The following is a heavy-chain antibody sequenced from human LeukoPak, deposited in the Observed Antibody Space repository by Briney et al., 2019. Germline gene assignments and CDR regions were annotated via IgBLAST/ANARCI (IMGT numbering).Heavy chain of an antibody. V-gene: IGHV4-59*01. D-gene: IGHD3-10*01. Sequence: PSETLSLTCTVSGGSISSYYWSWIRQPPGKGLEWIGYIYYSGSTNYNPSLKSRVTISVDTSKNQFSLKLSSVTAADTAVYYCARYRRRNYYGSGSSYNWFDPWGQGTLVAVSS. CDR2: IYYSGST. CDR3: ARYRRRNYYGSGSSYNWFDP. J-gene: IGHJ5*02. CDR1: GGSISSYY.